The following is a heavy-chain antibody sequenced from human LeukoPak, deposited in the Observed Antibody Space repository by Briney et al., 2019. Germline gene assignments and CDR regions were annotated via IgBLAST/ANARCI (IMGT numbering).Heavy chain of an antibody. CDR1: GFSFTDYI. CDR3: ARDASYYDFWSGYYDY. Sequence: PGGSLRLSCTASGFSFTDYIMHWVRQAPGKGLEWVSSISGSGAYIYYADSVKGRFTISRDSAKNSLYLQMNSLRPEDTAVYYCARDASYYDFWSGYYDYWGQGTLVTVSS. V-gene: IGHV3-21*06. D-gene: IGHD3-3*01. J-gene: IGHJ4*02. CDR2: ISGSGAYI.